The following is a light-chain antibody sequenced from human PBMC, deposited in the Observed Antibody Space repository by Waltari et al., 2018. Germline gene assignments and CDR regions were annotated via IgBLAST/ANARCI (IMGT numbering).Light chain of an antibody. Sequence: DVQMTQSPSSLSASVGDRVIITCRASQTISQYLNWYQQKQGKAPKLLIYTASNLQSGVPERFSGSGSQTDFTLTISALQVEDFATYDCQQSYSAPYTFGQGTKL. CDR3: QQSYSAPYT. CDR2: TAS. V-gene: IGKV1-39*01. CDR1: QTISQY. J-gene: IGKJ2*01.